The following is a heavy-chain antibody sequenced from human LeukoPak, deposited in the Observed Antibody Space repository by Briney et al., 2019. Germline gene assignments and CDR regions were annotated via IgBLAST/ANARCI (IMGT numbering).Heavy chain of an antibody. CDR1: GFTFSSCP. CDR3: ARGHKYFDC. CDR2: ISYDGSNK. Sequence: PGGSLRLSCAASGFTFSSCPMHWVRQAPGKGLEWVAVISYDGSNKYYADSVKGRFTISRDNAKNSLYLQMNSLRAEDTAVYYCARGHKYFDCWGQGTLVTVSS. J-gene: IGHJ4*02. V-gene: IGHV3-30*04.